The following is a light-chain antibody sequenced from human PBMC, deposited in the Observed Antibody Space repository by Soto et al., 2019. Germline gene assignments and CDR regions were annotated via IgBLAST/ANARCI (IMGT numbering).Light chain of an antibody. J-gene: IGKJ1*01. Sequence: EIVMTQSPATLSVSPGERASLSCRASQSVSTNLAWYQQKPAQAPRLLIYGASTRATGIPGRFSGGGSGTEFTLTISSLQSEDFAVYYCQQYTNWPKTFGQGTKVDIK. CDR2: GAS. CDR1: QSVSTN. V-gene: IGKV3-15*01. CDR3: QQYTNWPKT.